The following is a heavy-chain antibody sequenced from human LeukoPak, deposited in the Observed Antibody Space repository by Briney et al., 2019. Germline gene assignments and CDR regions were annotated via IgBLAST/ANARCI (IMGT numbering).Heavy chain of an antibody. V-gene: IGHV3-74*01. CDR2: INSDGSST. J-gene: IGHJ3*02. CDR3: ARGLGYCSSTSCYDAFDI. D-gene: IGHD2-2*01. Sequence: GGSLRLSCAASGFTFSSYWMHWVRQAPGKGLVWVSRINSDGSSTSYADSVKDRFTISRDNAKNTLYLQMNSLRAEDTAVYYCARGLGYCSSTSCYDAFDIWGQGTMVTVSS. CDR1: GFTFSSYW.